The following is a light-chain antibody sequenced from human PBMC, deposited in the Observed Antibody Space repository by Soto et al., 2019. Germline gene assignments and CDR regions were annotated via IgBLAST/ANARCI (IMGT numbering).Light chain of an antibody. CDR1: QGISSA. CDR3: QQFNNYPPSLT. CDR2: DAS. J-gene: IGKJ4*01. V-gene: IGKV1D-13*01. Sequence: AIQLTQSPSSLSAFLGDRVTITCRTSQGISSALAWYQQKPGKAPNLLNYDASSLRSGVPSRFSGSGSGTDFTLTITILQPEDFATYYCQQFNNYPPSLTFVGGTQVEVK.